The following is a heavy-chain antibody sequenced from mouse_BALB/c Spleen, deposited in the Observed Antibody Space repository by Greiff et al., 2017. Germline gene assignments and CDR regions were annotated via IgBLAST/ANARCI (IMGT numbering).Heavy chain of an antibody. D-gene: IGHD2-4*01. J-gene: IGHJ4*01. CDR3: TKSGPCDYDYAMDY. CDR2: IYPGNSDT. CDR1: GYSFTSYW. Sequence: EVQLQQSGTVLARPGASVKMSCKASGYSFTSYWMHWVKQRPGQGLEWIGAIYPGNSDTSYNQKFKGKAKLTAVTSASTAYMELSSLTNEDSAVYSWTKSGPCDYDYAMDYWGQGTSVTVSS. V-gene: IGHV1-5*01.